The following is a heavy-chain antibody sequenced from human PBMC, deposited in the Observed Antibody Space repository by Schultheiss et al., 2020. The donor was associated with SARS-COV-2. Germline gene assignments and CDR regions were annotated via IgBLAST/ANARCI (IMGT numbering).Heavy chain of an antibody. CDR2: IYYSGST. CDR3: ARDLDGNGSGPPGAFDI. Sequence: SETLSLTCTVSGGSISSGGYYWSWIRQHPGKGLEWIGYIYYSGSTYYNPSLKSRVTISVDTSKNQFSLKLSSVTAADTAVYYCARDLDGNGSGPPGAFDIWGQGKMVTVSS. D-gene: IGHD3-10*01. CDR1: GGSISSGGYY. J-gene: IGHJ3*02. V-gene: IGHV4-31*03.